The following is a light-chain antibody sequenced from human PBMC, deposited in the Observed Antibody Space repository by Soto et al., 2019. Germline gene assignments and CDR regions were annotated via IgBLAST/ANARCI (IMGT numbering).Light chain of an antibody. Sequence: QSVLTQPASVSGSPGQSITISCTGTSSDVGGYNYVSWYQQHPGKAPKFMIYEVSNRPSGVSNRFSVSKSGNTASLTISGLQAEDEADYYCSSYTSSSTLVVFGGGTKVTVL. J-gene: IGLJ2*01. CDR3: SSYTSSSTLVV. CDR2: EVS. V-gene: IGLV2-14*01. CDR1: SSDVGGYNY.